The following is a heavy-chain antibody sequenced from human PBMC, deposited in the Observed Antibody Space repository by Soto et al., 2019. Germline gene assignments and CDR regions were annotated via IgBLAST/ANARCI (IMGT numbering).Heavy chain of an antibody. CDR3: ATVSLLLFGVFSFPMDV. V-gene: IGHV3-21*02. CDR1: GFTFSGYN. D-gene: IGHD3-3*01. Sequence: EVQLVESGGGLVKPGGSLRLSCAASGFTFSGYNMNWVRQAPGKGLEWVSSISSSGSNKYYADSVKGRFTISRDNARNSLYLQINPLRADDTPDYYCATVSLLLFGVFSFPMDVWGTGTTVTVSS. J-gene: IGHJ6*03. CDR2: ISSSGSNK.